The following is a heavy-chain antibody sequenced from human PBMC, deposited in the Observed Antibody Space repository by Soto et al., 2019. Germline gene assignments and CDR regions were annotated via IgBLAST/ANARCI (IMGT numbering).Heavy chain of an antibody. D-gene: IGHD3-10*01. Sequence: SETLSLTCTVSGGSISSYYWSWIRQPPGKGLEWIGYIYYSGSTNYNPSLKSRVTISVDTSKNQFSLKLSSVTAADTAVYYCARDIGSYAYGEGYWGQGIQVTVSS. CDR2: IYYSGST. V-gene: IGHV4-59*12. J-gene: IGHJ4*02. CDR3: ARDIGSYAYGEGY. CDR1: GGSISSYY.